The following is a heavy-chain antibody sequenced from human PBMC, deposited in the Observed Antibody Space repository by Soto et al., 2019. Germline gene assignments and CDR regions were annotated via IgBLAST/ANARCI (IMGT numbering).Heavy chain of an antibody. CDR1: GDSIRSSKYY. Sequence: SETLSLTCNVSGDSIRSSKYYWGWIRQPPGKGLEWIGTIYYSGSIYYNPSLKSRVTISIDTSKNHFSLKLSSVTAADTAVYYCAKGSGSSAYSHFDYWGQGTLVTSPQ. V-gene: IGHV4-39*02. J-gene: IGHJ4*02. CDR3: AKGSGSSAYSHFDY. D-gene: IGHD3-16*01. CDR2: IYYSGSI.